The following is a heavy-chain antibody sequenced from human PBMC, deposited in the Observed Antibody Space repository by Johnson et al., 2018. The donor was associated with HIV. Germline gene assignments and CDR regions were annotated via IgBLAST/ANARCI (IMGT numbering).Heavy chain of an antibody. D-gene: IGHD3-16*01. CDR3: AKRPIMIAFGEINGFDI. Sequence: QVQLVESGGGVVQPGRSLRLSCAASGFTFSSYAMHWVRQAPGKGLEWVAVISYDGSNKYYADSVKGRFTISRDNSKTTRYLQMNRLRAEDTAIYYCAKRPIMIAFGEINGFDIWGQGTTVTVSS. V-gene: IGHV3-30-3*02. J-gene: IGHJ3*02. CDR1: GFTFSSYA. CDR2: ISYDGSNK.